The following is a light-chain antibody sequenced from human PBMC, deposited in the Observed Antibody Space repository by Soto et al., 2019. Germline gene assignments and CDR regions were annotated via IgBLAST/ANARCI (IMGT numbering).Light chain of an antibody. CDR1: SSDVGGYNY. CDR3: TSYAGGNNV. Sequence: QSALTQPPSASGSPGQSVTISCTGTSSDVGGYNYVSWYQQHPGKVPKLVVYEVNKRPSAVPDRFSGSKSGNTASLTVSGLQAEDEADSYCTSYAGGNNVFGTGTKVTVL. J-gene: IGLJ1*01. V-gene: IGLV2-8*01. CDR2: EVN.